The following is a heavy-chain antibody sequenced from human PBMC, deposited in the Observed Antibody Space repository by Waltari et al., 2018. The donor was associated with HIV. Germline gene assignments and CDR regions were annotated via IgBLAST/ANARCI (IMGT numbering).Heavy chain of an antibody. V-gene: IGHV3-74*01. D-gene: IGHD1-1*01. CDR3: ARRSAESGTLDS. CDR2: VSGDGSTT. CDR1: GFTFSTYW. J-gene: IGHJ4*02. Sequence: EVQLVESGGDLVQPGGSLRLSCAASGFTFSTYWMHWVRQTPGKGLLWIYRVSGDGSTTLYADSVKGRFTISRDNSKNTLYLQMNSLRAEDSAVYYCARRSAESGTLDSWGQGTLVTVSS.